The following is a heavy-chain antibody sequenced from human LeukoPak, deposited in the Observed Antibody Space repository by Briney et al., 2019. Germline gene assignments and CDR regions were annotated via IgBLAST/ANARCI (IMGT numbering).Heavy chain of an antibody. V-gene: IGHV3-23*01. Sequence: LTGGSLRLSCVASGFTFSNYGMNWVRQAPGKGLEWVSGISGSDRSTYYADSVKGRFIISRDNSKNTLYLQMNSLRAEDTAVYYCAKDTSVGAFDIWGQGTMVTVSS. J-gene: IGHJ3*02. CDR1: GFTFSNYG. CDR2: ISGSDRST. CDR3: AKDTSVGAFDI. D-gene: IGHD5/OR15-5a*01.